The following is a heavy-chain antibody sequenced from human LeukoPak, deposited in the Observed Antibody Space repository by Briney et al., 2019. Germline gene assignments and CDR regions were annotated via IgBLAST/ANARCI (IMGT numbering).Heavy chain of an antibody. CDR1: GFTFSSYW. CDR2: IKQDGSEK. CDR3: AKDMGPDCSSTSCFDY. D-gene: IGHD2-2*01. J-gene: IGHJ4*02. V-gene: IGHV3-7*03. Sequence: PGGSLRLSCAASGFTFSSYWMSWVRQAPGKGLERVANIKQDGSEKYYVDSVKGRFTISRDNAKNSLYLQMNSLRAEDMALYYCAKDMGPDCSSTSCFDYWGQGTLVTVSS.